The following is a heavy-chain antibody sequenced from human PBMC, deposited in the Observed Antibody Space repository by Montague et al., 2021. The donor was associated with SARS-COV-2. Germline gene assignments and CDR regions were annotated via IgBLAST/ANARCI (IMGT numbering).Heavy chain of an antibody. D-gene: IGHD1-1*01. J-gene: IGHJ4*02. CDR1: GDSISSSSYN. V-gene: IGHV4-39*01. Sequence: SETLSLTCTVSGDSISSSSYNWGWIRQPPGKGLEWIGSVHYSGRPYYNPSLKSRVTIYVDTPENQLSLKLSSVTAADTAVYYCTRHVHMTWPEPSPGFDYWGQGTLVTVSS. CDR2: VHYSGRP. CDR3: TRHVHMTWPEPSPGFDY.